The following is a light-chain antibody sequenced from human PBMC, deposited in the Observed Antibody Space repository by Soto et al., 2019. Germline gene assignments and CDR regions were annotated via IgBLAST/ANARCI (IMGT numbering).Light chain of an antibody. J-gene: IGLJ1*01. Sequence: QSALTQPASLSGSPGQSITISCTGTSSDIGAYDYVSWVQQHPGKAPKLMISEVNNRPSGVSNRFSSSKSGNTAYLTVSGLQAVHEADYYCSSYSDTNICVFGTGTKVTVL. CDR2: EVN. CDR1: SSDIGAYDY. V-gene: IGLV2-14*01. CDR3: SSYSDTNICV.